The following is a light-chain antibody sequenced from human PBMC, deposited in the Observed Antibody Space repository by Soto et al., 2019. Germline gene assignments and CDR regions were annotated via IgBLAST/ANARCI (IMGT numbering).Light chain of an antibody. CDR3: QQSYSTLWT. Sequence: DIQMTQSPSSLSASVGDRVTITCRASQRISNYLNWYQQKPEKAPRLLIYGAYSLQSGVPSRFSGSGSGTDFPLTISSLQPEDFATYYCQQSYSTLWTFGQGTKVEIK. V-gene: IGKV1-39*01. CDR2: GAY. CDR1: QRISNY. J-gene: IGKJ1*01.